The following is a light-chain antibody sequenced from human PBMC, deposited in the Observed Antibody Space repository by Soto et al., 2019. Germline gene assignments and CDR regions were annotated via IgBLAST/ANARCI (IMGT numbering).Light chain of an antibody. V-gene: IGLV2-14*01. CDR2: KVS. CDR1: SSDVGGYNY. CDR3: TSPTPGSLYV. J-gene: IGLJ1*01. Sequence: QSVLTQPASVSGSPGQSITISCTGTSSDVGGYNYVSWYQQYPGRVPKLLIYKVSNRPSGISNRFSGSKSGNTASLTISGLRDEDEADYFCTSPTPGSLYVFASGTKLAVL.